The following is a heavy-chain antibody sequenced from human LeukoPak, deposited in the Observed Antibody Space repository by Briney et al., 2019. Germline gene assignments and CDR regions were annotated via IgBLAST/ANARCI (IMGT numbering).Heavy chain of an antibody. CDR1: GFTVNSKY. CDR3: AKVAYNYYMDV. CDR2: VYSGGQT. D-gene: IGHD2-15*01. V-gene: IGHV3-53*01. J-gene: IGHJ6*03. Sequence: GGSLRLSCAASGFTVNSKYMSWVRQAPGTGLEWVSVVYSGGQTYYADSVKGRFTISRDISKNTLYLQMNSLRADDTAVYYCAKVAYNYYMDVWGKGTTVTVSS.